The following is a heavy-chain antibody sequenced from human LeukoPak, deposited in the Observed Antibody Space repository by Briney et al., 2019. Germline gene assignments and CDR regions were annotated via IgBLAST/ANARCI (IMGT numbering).Heavy chain of an antibody. CDR3: ARGYRGIVASMPSYMDV. CDR1: GGTFSSYA. CDR2: IIPIFGTA. Sequence: ASVKVSCKASGGTFSSYAISWVRQAPGQGLEWMGGIIPIFGTANYAQKFQGRVTITTDESTSTAYMELSSLRSEDTAVYYCARGYRGIVASMPSYMDVWGKGTTVTVSS. D-gene: IGHD2-15*01. J-gene: IGHJ6*03. V-gene: IGHV1-69*05.